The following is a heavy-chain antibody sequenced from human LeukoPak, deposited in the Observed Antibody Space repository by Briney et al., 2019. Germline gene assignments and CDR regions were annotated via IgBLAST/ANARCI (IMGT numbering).Heavy chain of an antibody. J-gene: IGHJ4*02. CDR3: AKDRHPARTDGYYFDY. D-gene: IGHD1-14*01. Sequence: GGSLRLSCAASAFTFRTYGMHWVRQAPGKGLEWVAVISYDGNNKNYADSVKGRFTISRDNSNNTLYLQMNSLRAEDSAVYYCAKDRHPARTDGYYFDYWGQGTLVTVSS. CDR1: AFTFRTYG. V-gene: IGHV3-30*18. CDR2: ISYDGNNK.